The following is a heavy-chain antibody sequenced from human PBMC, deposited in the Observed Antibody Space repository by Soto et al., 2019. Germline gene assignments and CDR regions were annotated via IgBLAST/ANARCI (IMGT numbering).Heavy chain of an antibody. D-gene: IGHD1-26*01. Sequence: QITLKESGPTLVKPTQTLTLTCTFSGFTLSTSGVGVGWIRQPPGKALEWLALIYWDDDKRYSPSLKSRLTRAQDPSKIQVLLTMTNMDPVDTATYYGAHRLPEWGFDHWGQGTLVTVSS. CDR3: AHRLPEWGFDH. CDR2: IYWDDDK. J-gene: IGHJ5*02. V-gene: IGHV2-5*02. CDR1: GFTLSTSGVG.